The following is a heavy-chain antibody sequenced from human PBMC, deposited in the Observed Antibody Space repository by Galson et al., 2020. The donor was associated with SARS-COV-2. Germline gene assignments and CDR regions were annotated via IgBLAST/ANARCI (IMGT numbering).Heavy chain of an antibody. D-gene: IGHD6-19*01. CDR1: GGSISSYY. V-gene: IGHV4-59*01. CDR2: IYYSGST. Sequence: ETSETLSLTCTVSGGSISSYYWSWIRQPPGKGLEWIGYIYYSGSTNYNPSLKSRVTISVDTSKNQFSLKLSSVTAADTAVYYCAKNLGLSSGWYLGRFDPWGQGTLVTVSS. CDR3: AKNLGLSSGWYLGRFDP. J-gene: IGHJ5*02.